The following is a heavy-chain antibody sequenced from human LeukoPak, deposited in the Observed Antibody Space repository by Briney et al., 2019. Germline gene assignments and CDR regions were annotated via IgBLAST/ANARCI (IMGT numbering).Heavy chain of an antibody. CDR3: AKDRYSSSSSRFDY. V-gene: IGHV3-23*01. D-gene: IGHD6-13*01. Sequence: GGSLRLSCAASGFTFSSYARSWVRQAPGKGLEWVSAVGGSGGSTVYADSVKGRFTVSRDNSKNTLYLQMNSLRAEDTAVYYCAKDRYSSSSSRFDYWGQGTLVTVSS. CDR2: VGGSGGST. J-gene: IGHJ4*02. CDR1: GFTFSSYA.